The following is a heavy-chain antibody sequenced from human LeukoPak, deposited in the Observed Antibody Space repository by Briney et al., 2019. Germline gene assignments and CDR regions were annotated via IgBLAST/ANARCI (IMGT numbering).Heavy chain of an antibody. CDR1: ARSVRSGRDA. D-gene: IGHD2-2*01. J-gene: IGHJ4*02. V-gene: IGHV4-39*01. CDR2: IYNTWST. CDR3: VRNIASVIPAGHFDY. Sequence: RSSETLSLTFSLSARSVRSGRDACAWVRQPPGKGLEWIGRIYNTWSTSYNPSVKSRVTTSVDTSKNQFSLQPSSGTAAATPDYYCVRNIASVIPAGHFDYWGQGTLVTVSS.